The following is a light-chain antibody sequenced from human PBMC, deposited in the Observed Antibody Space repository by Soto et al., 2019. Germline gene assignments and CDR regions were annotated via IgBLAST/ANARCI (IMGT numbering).Light chain of an antibody. CDR2: GAF. CDR1: QSVGSN. V-gene: IGKV3-15*01. Sequence: EIVLTQSPATLSVSPGERATLSCRTSQSVGSNLAWYQQKPGQAPRLLIYGAFIRAPGFPVTFRGTGSGSEFTLTTSSVQSEDGALYYCQQYDKWPYTFGQGTNLEIK. CDR3: QQYDKWPYT. J-gene: IGKJ2*01.